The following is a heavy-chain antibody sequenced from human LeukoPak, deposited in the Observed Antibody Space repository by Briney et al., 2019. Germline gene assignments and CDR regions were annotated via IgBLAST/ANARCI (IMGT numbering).Heavy chain of an antibody. J-gene: IGHJ4*02. CDR2: ISGSGGST. Sequence: PGGSLRLSCAASGFTFSSYARSWVRQAPGKGLEWVSAISGSGGSTYYADSVKGRFTISRDNSKNTRYLQMNSLRAEDTAVYYCAKDLRGPYYDFWSEYWGQGTLITVSS. D-gene: IGHD3-3*01. CDR1: GFTFSSYA. V-gene: IGHV3-23*01. CDR3: AKDLRGPYYDFWSEY.